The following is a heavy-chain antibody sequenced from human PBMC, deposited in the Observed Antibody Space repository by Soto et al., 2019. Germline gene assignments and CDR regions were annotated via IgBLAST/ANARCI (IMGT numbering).Heavy chain of an antibody. J-gene: IGHJ5*02. D-gene: IGHD1-26*01. V-gene: IGHV4-31*03. CDR3: ARASISRCVDRSCPAWFDP. Sequence: NPSETLSLTCTVSGGSISNANYYWSWNRHHAGQGLECIGYIFYSVTSFYSPSLESRVAISVDTAQNQFSLKLGAVTAADTAVYFRARASISRCVDRSCPAWFDPWGQGTLVTVSS. CDR2: IFYSVTS. CDR1: GGSISNANYY.